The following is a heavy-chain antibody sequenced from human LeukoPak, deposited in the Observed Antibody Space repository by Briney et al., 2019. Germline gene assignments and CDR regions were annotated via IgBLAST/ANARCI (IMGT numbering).Heavy chain of an antibody. V-gene: IGHV3-33*01. J-gene: IGHJ4*02. CDR2: IWYDGSNK. D-gene: IGHD3-3*01. Sequence: PGGSLRLSCAASGFTFSSYGMHWVRQAPGKGLEWVAVIWYDGSNKYYADSVKGRFTISRDNSKNTLYLQMNSLRAEDTAVYYCARGDFWSGYHTHIDYWGQGTLVTVSS. CDR3: ARGDFWSGYHTHIDY. CDR1: GFTFSSYG.